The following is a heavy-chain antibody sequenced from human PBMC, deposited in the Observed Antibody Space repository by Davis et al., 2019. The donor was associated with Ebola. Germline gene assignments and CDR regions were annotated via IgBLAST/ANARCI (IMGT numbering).Heavy chain of an antibody. Sequence: GESLKISCAASEFTSTSYEMNCVRQAPGKGLEWVSYIDSGGSGIYYADSVKGRFTISRDNAKNSLHLQMDSLRAEDTAVYYCAREAAHCGGDCHDYWGQGTLVTVSS. CDR2: IDSGGSGI. D-gene: IGHD2-21*01. V-gene: IGHV3-48*03. J-gene: IGHJ4*02. CDR1: EFTSTSYE. CDR3: AREAAHCGGDCHDY.